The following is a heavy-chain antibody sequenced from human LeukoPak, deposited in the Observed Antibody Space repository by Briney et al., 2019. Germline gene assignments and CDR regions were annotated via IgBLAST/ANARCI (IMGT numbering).Heavy chain of an antibody. Sequence: GGSLRLSCAASGFTFSSYWMHWVRQAPGKGLVWVSRINSDESSTSCADSVKGRFTISRDNAKNTLYLQMNSLRAEDTAVYYCARAGWYCSSTSCSYFDYWGQGTLVTVSS. CDR1: GFTFSSYW. CDR3: ARAGWYCSSTSCSYFDY. D-gene: IGHD2-2*01. J-gene: IGHJ4*02. V-gene: IGHV3-74*01. CDR2: INSDESST.